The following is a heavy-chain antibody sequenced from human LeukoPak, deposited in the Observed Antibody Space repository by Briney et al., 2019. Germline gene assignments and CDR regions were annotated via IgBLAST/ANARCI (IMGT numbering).Heavy chain of an antibody. D-gene: IGHD3-22*01. J-gene: IGHJ4*02. CDR1: GGSISSSSYY. V-gene: IGHV4-39*01. Sequence: SETLSLTCTVSGGSISSSSYYWGWIRQPPGKGLEWIGSIYYSGSTYYNPSLKSRVTISVDTSKNQFSLKLSSVTAADTAVYYCARHSYYYDSSGYYYKGTFDYWGQGTLVTASS. CDR3: ARHSYYYDSSGYYYKGTFDY. CDR2: IYYSGST.